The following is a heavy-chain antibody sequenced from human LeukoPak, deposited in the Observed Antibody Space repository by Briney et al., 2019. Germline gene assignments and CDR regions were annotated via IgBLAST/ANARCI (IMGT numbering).Heavy chain of an antibody. Sequence: GGSLRLSCAASGFTFDDYGMNWVRQAPGKGLEWVSSISSSSSYIYYADSVKGRFTISRDNAKNSLYLQMNSLRAEDTAVYYCARGGSYSPFDYWGQGTLVTVSS. D-gene: IGHD1-26*01. CDR1: GFTFDDYG. CDR2: ISSSSSYI. CDR3: ARGGSYSPFDY. V-gene: IGHV3-21*01. J-gene: IGHJ4*02.